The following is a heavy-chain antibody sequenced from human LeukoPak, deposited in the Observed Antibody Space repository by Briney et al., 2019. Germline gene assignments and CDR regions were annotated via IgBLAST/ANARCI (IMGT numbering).Heavy chain of an antibody. CDR2: IYTSGST. V-gene: IGHV3-66*01. Sequence: GGSLRLSCAASGFTVSSNYMSWVRQAPGKGLEWVSVIYTSGSTYYADSVKDRFTISRDNSQNTLDLQMNSLRTEDTAVYYCTKGLWAGVSAARDWGQGALVTVSS. D-gene: IGHD2-8*01. CDR1: GFTVSSNY. CDR3: TKGLWAGVSAARD. J-gene: IGHJ4*02.